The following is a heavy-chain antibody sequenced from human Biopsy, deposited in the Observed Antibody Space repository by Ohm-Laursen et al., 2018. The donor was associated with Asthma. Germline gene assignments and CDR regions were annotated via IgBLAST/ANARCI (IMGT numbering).Heavy chain of an antibody. CDR1: GFTFMGYH. V-gene: IGHV1-2*06. CDR3: ASGYSGSDRIVYYYSGLEV. CDR2: INPNGGGS. Sequence: GASVKVSCKASGFTFMGYHIFWMRQAPGQGLEWMGRINPNGGGSHYAQKFQGRVTLTRDTSISTAYMDLSALTSDDTAVYYCASGYSGSDRIVYYYSGLEVWGQGTTATVSS. D-gene: IGHD5-12*01. J-gene: IGHJ6*02.